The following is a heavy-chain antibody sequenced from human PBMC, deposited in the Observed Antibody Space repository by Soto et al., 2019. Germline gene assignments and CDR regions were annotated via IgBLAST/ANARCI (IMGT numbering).Heavy chain of an antibody. CDR2: IIPIFGTA. Sequence: AVSVKVSCKASGCTFSRYAVRWVRQAPGQGLEWMGGIIPIFGTANYAQKFQGRVTITADKSTSTAYMELSSLRSEDTAVYYCARGHRSSSGYNYGMDVWGQGTTVTVSS. CDR1: GCTFSRYA. V-gene: IGHV1-69*06. D-gene: IGHD6-13*01. J-gene: IGHJ6*02. CDR3: ARGHRSSSGYNYGMDV.